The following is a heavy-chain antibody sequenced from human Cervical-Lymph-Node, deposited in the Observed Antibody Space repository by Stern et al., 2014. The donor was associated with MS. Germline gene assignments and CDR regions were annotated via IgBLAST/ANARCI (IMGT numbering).Heavy chain of an antibody. J-gene: IGHJ6*02. V-gene: IGHV1-69*09. D-gene: IGHD1-14*01. CDR3: ARDDPDRTANYYAMDV. Sequence: MQLVESGAEVTKPGSSVKVSCKASGDTFNSYSINWVRQAPGQRLEWMGRIIPVLSRPKYGQKFQGRVTISADKSTSTVNMEVSSLRSEDTAVYYCARDDPDRTANYYAMDVWGQGTTVIVSS. CDR1: GDTFNSYS. CDR2: IIPVLSRP.